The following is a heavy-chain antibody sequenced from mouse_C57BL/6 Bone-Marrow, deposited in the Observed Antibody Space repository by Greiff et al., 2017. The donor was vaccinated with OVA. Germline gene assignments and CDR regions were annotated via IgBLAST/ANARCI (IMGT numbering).Heavy chain of an antibody. CDR3: TTDYSLDY. J-gene: IGHJ2*01. V-gene: IGHV14-4*01. CDR1: GFNIKDDY. CDR2: IDPENGDT. Sequence: EVQLQQSGAELVRPGASVKLSCTASGFNIKDDYMHWVKQRPEQGLEWIGWIDPENGDTEYASKFQGQATITADTSSNTAYLQLSSLTSEDTAVYYCTTDYSLDYWGQGTTLTVSS. D-gene: IGHD2-12*01.